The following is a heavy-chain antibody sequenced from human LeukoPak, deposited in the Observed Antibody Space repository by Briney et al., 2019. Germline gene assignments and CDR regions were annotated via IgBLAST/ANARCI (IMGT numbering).Heavy chain of an antibody. CDR3: ARKSASGNYPLDY. V-gene: IGHV3-23*01. D-gene: IGHD3-10*01. Sequence: GGSLRLSCIVSGFTFRSYGMSWVRQAPGKGLEWVSVMSGGGGSLYYADSVKGRFTISRDNAKNTVFLQMSSLRAEDTALYYCARKSASGNYPLDYWGQGTLVTVSS. J-gene: IGHJ4*02. CDR1: GFTFRSYG. CDR2: MSGGGGSL.